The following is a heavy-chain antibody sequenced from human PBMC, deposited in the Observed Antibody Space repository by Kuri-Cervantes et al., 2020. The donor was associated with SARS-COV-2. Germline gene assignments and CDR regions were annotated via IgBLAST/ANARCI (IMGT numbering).Heavy chain of an antibody. CDR3: ANSLLLSLDY. J-gene: IGHJ4*02. CDR1: GFLFSASA. Sequence: GESLKISCEVSGFLFSASAIHWVRQGSGKGLEWVGRVRGKANNYATAYAASVKGRFTISRDNSKNTLYLQMNSLRAEDTAVYYCANSLLLSLDYWGQGTLVTVSS. V-gene: IGHV3-73*01. D-gene: IGHD1-26*01. CDR2: VRGKANNYAT.